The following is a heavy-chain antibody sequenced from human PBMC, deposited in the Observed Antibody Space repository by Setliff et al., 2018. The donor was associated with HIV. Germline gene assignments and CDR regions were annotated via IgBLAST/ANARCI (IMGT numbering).Heavy chain of an antibody. V-gene: IGHV1-69*13. CDR3: ARAAYYDSRDFSDYYYMDV. CDR2: IIPIFGTA. J-gene: IGHJ6*03. CDR1: GDTFSTYA. D-gene: IGHD3-22*01. Sequence: GASVKVSCKTSGDTFSTYAISWVRQAPGQGLEWMGGIIPIFGTANYAQKLEGRVTITADESTSTAYMELSGLSSEDTAVYYCARAAYYDSRDFSDYYYMDVWGTGTTVTVSS.